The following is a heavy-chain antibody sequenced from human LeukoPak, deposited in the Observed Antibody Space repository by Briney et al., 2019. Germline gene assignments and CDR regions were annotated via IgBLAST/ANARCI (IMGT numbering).Heavy chain of an antibody. CDR2: IYSGGST. CDR3: ARRGYCSGGSCPLNDY. D-gene: IGHD2-15*01. CDR1: GFTVSTNY. J-gene: IGHJ4*02. V-gene: IGHV3-66*04. Sequence: GGSLRLSCAASGFTVSTNYMSWVRQAPGKGLEWVSVIYSGGSTYYADSVKGRLTISRDNSKNTLYLQMNSLRAEDTAVYYCARRGYCSGGSCPLNDYWGQGTLVTVSS.